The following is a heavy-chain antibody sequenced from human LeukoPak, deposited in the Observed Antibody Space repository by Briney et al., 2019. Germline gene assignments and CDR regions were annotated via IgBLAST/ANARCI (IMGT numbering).Heavy chain of an antibody. CDR1: GGSISSSTYY. D-gene: IGHD2-2*01. J-gene: IGHJ4*02. CDR2: IYYSGST. V-gene: IGHV4-39*07. Sequence: TSETLSLTCTASGGSISSSTYYWDWIRQPPGKGLEWIGSIYYSGSTYYNPSLKSRLTISTDTSKSQFSLMLTSVTAADTAVYYCARYYCGSTDCPGIDYWGQGTLVTVSS. CDR3: ARYYCGSTDCPGIDY.